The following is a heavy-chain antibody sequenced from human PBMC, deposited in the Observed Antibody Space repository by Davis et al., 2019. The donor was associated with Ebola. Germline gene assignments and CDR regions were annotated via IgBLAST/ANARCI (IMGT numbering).Heavy chain of an antibody. V-gene: IGHV3-9*01. CDR2: ISWNSGSI. J-gene: IGHJ6*02. CDR3: ARVSRTVTINMDV. Sequence: PGGSLRLSCAASGFTFDDYAMHWVRQAPGKGLEWVSGISWNSGSIGYADSVKGRFTISRDNAKNTLYLQMNSLRAEDTAVYYCARVSRTVTINMDVWGQGTTVTVSS. CDR1: GFTFDDYA. D-gene: IGHD4-17*01.